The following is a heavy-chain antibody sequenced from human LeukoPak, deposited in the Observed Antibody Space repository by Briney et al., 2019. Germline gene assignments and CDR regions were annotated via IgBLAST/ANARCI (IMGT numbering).Heavy chain of an antibody. CDR2: VFRLQTVRT. V-gene: IGHV4-38-2*02. J-gene: IGHJ4*02. CDR1: DSSITSTYY. D-gene: IGHD2-8*01. Sequence: PSETLSLTCTVSDSSITSTYYWAWFRQPPAKGLEWVATVFRLQTVRTFNNPSLGSRVTMSLDTSHNQFSLNLTSVTAADTALYFCARVLHAPYLIDSWGQGTLVTVSS. CDR3: ARVLHAPYLIDS.